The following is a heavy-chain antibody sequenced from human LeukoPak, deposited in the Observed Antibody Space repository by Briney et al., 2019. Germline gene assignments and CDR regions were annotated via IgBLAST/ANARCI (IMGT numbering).Heavy chain of an antibody. CDR3: AREENSFDS. CDR1: GFTFSTYW. J-gene: IGHJ4*02. Sequence: PGGSLRLSCAASGFTFSTYWMHWVRQTPGEGLVWVSGINSDGSRTPYADSVKGRFTISRDNAKSTLYLEMNSLRAEDTAVYYCAREENSFDSWGQGNLVTVSS. V-gene: IGHV3-74*01. CDR2: INSDGSRT.